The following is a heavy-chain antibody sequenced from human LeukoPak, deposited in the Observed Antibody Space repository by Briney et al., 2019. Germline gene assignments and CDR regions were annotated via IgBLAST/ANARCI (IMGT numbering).Heavy chain of an antibody. CDR2: ISAYNGNT. Sequence: GASVKVSCKASGYTFTSYGISWVRQAPGQGLEWMGWISAYNGNTNYAQKFQGRVTITADESTSTAYMELSSLRSEDTAVYYCARDDSGYDASYYFDYWGQGTLVTVSS. J-gene: IGHJ4*02. V-gene: IGHV1-18*01. D-gene: IGHD5-12*01. CDR1: GYTFTSYG. CDR3: ARDDSGYDASYYFDY.